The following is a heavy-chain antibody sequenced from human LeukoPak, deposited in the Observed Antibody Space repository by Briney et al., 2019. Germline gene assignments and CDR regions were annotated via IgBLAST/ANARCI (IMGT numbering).Heavy chain of an antibody. CDR3: ACRGGRTNYNFWRTYVTDFDY. CDR1: GFNFTCEY. J-gene: IGHJ4*02. V-gene: IGHV1-2*06. CDR2: INPNRGGT. D-gene: IGHD3-3*01. Sequence: ASVKVSCKASGFNFTCEYMHWVGQAPGQGLEWMGRINPNRGGTNYSQKFQGRVTMTRDTSINTAYMDLSSLRSDDTAVYYCACRGGRTNYNFWRTYVTDFDYWGQGTLVTVSS.